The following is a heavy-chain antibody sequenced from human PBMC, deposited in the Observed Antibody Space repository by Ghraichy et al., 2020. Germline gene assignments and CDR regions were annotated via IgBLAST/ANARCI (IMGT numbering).Heavy chain of an antibody. Sequence: GGSLRLSCVGSGFTLNSYNMNWVRQSPGKGLEWVSYITSSSRSIFYADSVKGRFTISRDNAKNSVSLQMNSLRDEDTAVYYCARASRVVRFYYYDGMDVWGQGTTVTVTS. CDR2: ITSSSRSI. D-gene: IGHD2-21*01. CDR3: ARASRVVRFYYYDGMDV. J-gene: IGHJ6*02. V-gene: IGHV3-48*02. CDR1: GFTLNSYN.